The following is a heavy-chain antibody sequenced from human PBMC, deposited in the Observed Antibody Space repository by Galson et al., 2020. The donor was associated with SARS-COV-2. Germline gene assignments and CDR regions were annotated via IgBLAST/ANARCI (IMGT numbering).Heavy chain of an antibody. J-gene: IGHJ5*02. D-gene: IGHD4-17*01. CDR1: GFTLSNYP. CDR3: AREGRGAPTVMGGWLDP. V-gene: IGHV3-30*04. CDR2: ISYDGSNN. Sequence: GESLKISCAASGFTLSNYPMHWVRQAPGKGLEWLALISYDGSNNYYADSVRGRFTISRDTSKNTLHLQMNSLRVEDTAIYYCAREGRGAPTVMGGWLDPWGQGTLVTVFS.